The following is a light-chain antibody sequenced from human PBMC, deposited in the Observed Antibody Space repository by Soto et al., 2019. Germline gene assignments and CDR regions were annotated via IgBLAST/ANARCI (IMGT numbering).Light chain of an antibody. J-gene: IGKJ5*01. CDR1: QSLNNY. Sequence: DIQMRQSPSALSASFGYICTITCRASQSLNNYLAWYQQKPGKAPKLLIYDASTLERGVPSRFSGTGSGTEFTLTISSLQPDDFAPYYCQQDYRSSITFGQGTRLEIK. CDR2: DAS. V-gene: IGKV1-5*01. CDR3: QQDYRSSIT.